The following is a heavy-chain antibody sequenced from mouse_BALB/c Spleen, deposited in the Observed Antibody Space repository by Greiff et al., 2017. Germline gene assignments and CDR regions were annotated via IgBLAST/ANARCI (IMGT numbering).Heavy chain of an antibody. CDR1: GFSLTSYG. CDR2: IWSGGST. V-gene: IGHV2-2*02. CDR3: ARKGYGYDGYFDV. J-gene: IGHJ1*01. Sequence: QVQLQQSGPGLVQPSQSLSITCTVSGFSLTSYGVHWVRQSPGKGLEWLGVIWSGGSTDNNAAFISRLSISKDNSKSQVFFKMNSLQANDTAIYYCARKGYGYDGYFDVWGAGTTVTVSS. D-gene: IGHD2-2*01.